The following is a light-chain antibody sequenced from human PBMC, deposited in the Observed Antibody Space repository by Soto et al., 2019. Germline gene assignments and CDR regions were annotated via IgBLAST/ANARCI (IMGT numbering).Light chain of an antibody. J-gene: IGKJ1*01. Sequence: EIVLTQSPGTLSLSPGERATLSCRASQSVSSSYLAWYQQKPGQAPRLLIYAASSRATGIPDRFSGSGSGTDFTLTISRLEPEDFGVYYCQEDDSSPRTFGQGTRVEIK. V-gene: IGKV3-20*01. CDR2: AAS. CDR3: QEDDSSPRT. CDR1: QSVSSSY.